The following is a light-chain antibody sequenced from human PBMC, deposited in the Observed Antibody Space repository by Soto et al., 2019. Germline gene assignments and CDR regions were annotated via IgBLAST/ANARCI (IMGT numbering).Light chain of an antibody. Sequence: EIVLTQSPGTLSLSPGERATLSCRASQTVSTNYLAWYQQKPGQAPRLLIYGASKRATGIPDRFSGSGSGTDFTLTISRLEPEHFAVYCCQQYGSSPRTFGQGTKVEIK. V-gene: IGKV3-20*01. J-gene: IGKJ1*01. CDR1: QTVSTNY. CDR2: GAS. CDR3: QQYGSSPRT.